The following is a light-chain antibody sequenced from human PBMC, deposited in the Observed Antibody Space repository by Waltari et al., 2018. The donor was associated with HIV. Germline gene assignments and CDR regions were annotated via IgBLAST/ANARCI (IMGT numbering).Light chain of an antibody. Sequence: QSALTQPASVSGSPGQSITISCTGTSSDVGNSDLVSWYQHHPGKAPNLILYHVNKRPSGVSHRFSCSKSGNTASLTISGLQAEDEADYFCCAYAASRTTVFGGGTKVTVL. J-gene: IGLJ3*02. V-gene: IGLV2-23*02. CDR2: HVN. CDR3: CAYAASRTTV. CDR1: SSDVGNSDL.